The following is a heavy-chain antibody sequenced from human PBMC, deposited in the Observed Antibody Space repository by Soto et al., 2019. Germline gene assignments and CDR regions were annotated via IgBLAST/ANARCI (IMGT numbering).Heavy chain of an antibody. CDR3: ARSPMVRSITRRGVFDY. CDR1: GFTFSSYA. J-gene: IGHJ4*02. Sequence: QVQLVESGGGVVQPGRSLRLSCAASGFTFSSYAMHWVRQAPGKGLEWVAVISYDGSNKYYADSVKVRFTISRDNSKNTLYLQMNSLRAEYTAVYYCARSPMVRSITRRGVFDYWGQGTLVTVSS. V-gene: IGHV3-30-3*01. CDR2: ISYDGSNK. D-gene: IGHD3-10*01.